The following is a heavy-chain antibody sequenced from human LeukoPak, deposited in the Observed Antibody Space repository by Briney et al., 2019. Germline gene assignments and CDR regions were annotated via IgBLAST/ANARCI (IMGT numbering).Heavy chain of an antibody. V-gene: IGHV3-30*18. D-gene: IGHD6-19*01. Sequence: GRSLRLSSAASGFTFSSYGMHWVPQAPGQGLKWGAVISYDGSNKYYADSVKGRFTTSRDNSKNTLYLQMNSLRAEDTAVYYCAKGPRIAVAGIDYWGQGTLVTVSS. CDR2: ISYDGSNK. CDR1: GFTFSSYG. CDR3: AKGPRIAVAGIDY. J-gene: IGHJ4*02.